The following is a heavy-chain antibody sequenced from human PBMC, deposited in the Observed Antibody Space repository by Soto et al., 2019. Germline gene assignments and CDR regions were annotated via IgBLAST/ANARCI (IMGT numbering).Heavy chain of an antibody. CDR3: ASRSQSYYFDY. J-gene: IGHJ4*02. Sequence: SETLSLTCTASGDFLSSYYWSWIRQSPGKGLEWIGYIYYSGITNYNASLKSRVTISIDTSKNQFSLKLTSVTAADTAVYYCASRSQSYYFDYWGQGTLVTVSS. V-gene: IGHV4-59*12. CDR2: IYYSGIT. CDR1: GDFLSSYY.